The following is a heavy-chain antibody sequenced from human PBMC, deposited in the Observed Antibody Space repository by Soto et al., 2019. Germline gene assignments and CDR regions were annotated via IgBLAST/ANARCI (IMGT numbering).Heavy chain of an antibody. Sequence: SETLSLTCTVSVGSISSYSWSWIRQPPGKGLEWIGYINYSGDTNYNASLKSRVTISIDTSENQFSLKLSSVTAADTAVYYCARRLTMVRGHGLDVWGQGKTVPVPS. CDR3: ARRLTMVRGHGLDV. CDR2: INYSGDT. CDR1: VGSISSYS. V-gene: IGHV4-59*01. D-gene: IGHD3-10*01. J-gene: IGHJ6*02.